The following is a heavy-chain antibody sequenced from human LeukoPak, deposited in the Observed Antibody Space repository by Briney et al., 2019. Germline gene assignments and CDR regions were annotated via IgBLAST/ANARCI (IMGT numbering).Heavy chain of an antibody. J-gene: IGHJ2*01. D-gene: IGHD5-24*01. Sequence: PGGSLRLSCAASGITLSDFWFSWVRQAQGKGLEWVARIKAKIHGETIDYAAPVRGRFIISRDDSRNTVYLQMNSLKFEDTAMYYCTRRSTIWGRGTRVTVSS. V-gene: IGHV3-15*01. CDR1: GITLSDFW. CDR3: TRRSTI. CDR2: IKAKIHGETI.